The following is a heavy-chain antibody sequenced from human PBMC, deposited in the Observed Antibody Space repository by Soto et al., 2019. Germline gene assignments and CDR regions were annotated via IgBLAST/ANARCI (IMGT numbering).Heavy chain of an antibody. CDR2: INHSGRV. J-gene: IGHJ5*01. Sequence: PSETLSLTCAVYGGSFSGHSWTWIRQSPGKGLEWIGDINHSGRVNYSPSLKSRVTISLDTSKNQFSLTLSAVTAADRAMNYCSTRAYDTNGYYRFDPWGQGTLVTVSS. D-gene: IGHD3-22*01. CDR1: GGSFSGHS. V-gene: IGHV4-34*01. CDR3: STRAYDTNGYYRFDP.